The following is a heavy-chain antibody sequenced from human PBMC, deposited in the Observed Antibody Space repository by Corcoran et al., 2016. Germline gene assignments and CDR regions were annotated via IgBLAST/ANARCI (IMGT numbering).Heavy chain of an antibody. Sequence: VQLVESGGGLVQPGGSLRLSCAASGFSFSSHWMSWARQAPGKGLEWVANIKQDGSEKYYVDSVKGRFTISRDNAKNSLYLQMNSLRAEDTAVYYCAGLDSAVISTPDYWGQGTLVTVSS. CDR2: IKQDGSEK. CDR1: GFSFSSHW. V-gene: IGHV3-7*03. J-gene: IGHJ4*02. CDR3: AGLDSAVISTPDY. D-gene: IGHD5-18*01.